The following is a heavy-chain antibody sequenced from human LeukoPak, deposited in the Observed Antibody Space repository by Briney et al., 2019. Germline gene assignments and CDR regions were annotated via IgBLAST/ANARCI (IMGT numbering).Heavy chain of an antibody. Sequence: SETLSLTCDVYGGSFSGYYWSWIRQPPGKGLEWIGEINHSGSTNYNPSLKSRVTISVDTSKNQLSLKLSSVTAADTAVYYCAREAPEWSGFDYWGQGTLVTVSS. V-gene: IGHV4-34*01. CDR3: AREAPEWSGFDY. CDR1: GGSFSGYY. J-gene: IGHJ4*02. CDR2: INHSGST. D-gene: IGHD3-3*01.